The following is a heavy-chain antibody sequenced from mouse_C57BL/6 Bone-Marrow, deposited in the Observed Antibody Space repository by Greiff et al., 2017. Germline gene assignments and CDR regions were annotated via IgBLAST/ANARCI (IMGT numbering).Heavy chain of an antibody. CDR1: GYTFTSYW. CDR2: IHPNSGST. D-gene: IGHD2-2*01. Sequence: QVQLQQPGAELVKPGASVKLSCKASGYTFTSYWMHWVKQRPGQGLEWIGMIHPNSGSTNYNEKFKSKATLTVDNSSSTAYMQLSSLTSEDSAVYYCARWLPYYDAMDYWGQGTSVTVSS. V-gene: IGHV1-64*01. J-gene: IGHJ4*01. CDR3: ARWLPYYDAMDY.